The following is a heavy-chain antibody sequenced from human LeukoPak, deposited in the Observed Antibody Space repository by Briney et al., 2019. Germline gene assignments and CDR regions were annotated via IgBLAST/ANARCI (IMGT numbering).Heavy chain of an antibody. D-gene: IGHD3-10*01. J-gene: IGHJ4*02. Sequence: GGSLRLSCAASGFTFSSYAMSWVRQAPGKGLEWVSTISSSGSTIYYADSVKGRFTISRDNAKNSLYLQMNSLRAEDTAVYYCARADGSGSLDYWGQGTLVTVSS. CDR1: GFTFSSYA. CDR2: ISSSGSTI. CDR3: ARADGSGSLDY. V-gene: IGHV3-48*04.